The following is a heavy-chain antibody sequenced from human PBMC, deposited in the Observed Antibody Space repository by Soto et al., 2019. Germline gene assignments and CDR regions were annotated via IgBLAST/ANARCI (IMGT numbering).Heavy chain of an antibody. V-gene: IGHV3-72*01. Sequence: EVQVVESGGGLAQPGGSLRLSCAVSGFTFIDHHMDWVRQAPGKGLEWVGRSRKKADSYTAEYAASVKGRFTISRDESNNSLYLQMNDLKTEDTAVYFCACHYRDFWGQGTLVTVSS. CDR2: SRKKADSYTA. D-gene: IGHD3-10*01. CDR3: ACHYRDF. J-gene: IGHJ4*02. CDR1: GFTFIDHH.